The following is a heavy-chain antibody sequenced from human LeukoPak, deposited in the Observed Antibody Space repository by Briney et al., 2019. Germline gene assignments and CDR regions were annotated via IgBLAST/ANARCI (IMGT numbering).Heavy chain of an antibody. CDR2: INHSGST. D-gene: IGHD4-17*01. CDR3: ASLSTVTALDY. Sequence: PSETLSLTCTVSGGSISSSSYYWGWIRQPPGKGLEWIGEINHSGSTNYNPSLKSRVTISVDTSKNQFSLKLSSVTAADTAVYYCASLSTVTALDYWGQGTLVTVSS. CDR1: GGSISSSSYY. J-gene: IGHJ4*02. V-gene: IGHV4-39*07.